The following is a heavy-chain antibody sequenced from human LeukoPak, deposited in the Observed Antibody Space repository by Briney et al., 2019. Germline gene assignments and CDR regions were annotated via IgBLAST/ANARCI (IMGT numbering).Heavy chain of an antibody. Sequence: GGSLLLSCAASGFTFSSYGMHWVRQAPGKGLEWVAFIRYDGSNKYYADSVKGRFTISRDNANNSLYLQLSSLRVEDTAVYYCAREYYGVIFSHYLDVWGKGTTVTVSS. J-gene: IGHJ6*04. CDR2: IRYDGSNK. CDR3: AREYYGVIFSHYLDV. V-gene: IGHV3-30*02. D-gene: IGHD3-9*01. CDR1: GFTFSSYG.